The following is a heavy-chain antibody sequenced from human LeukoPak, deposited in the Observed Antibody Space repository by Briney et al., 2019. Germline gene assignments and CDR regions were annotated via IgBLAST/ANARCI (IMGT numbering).Heavy chain of an antibody. CDR3: ARDGSDAFDI. Sequence: GGSLRLSCAASGFTLRSYSMNWVRQAPGKGLEWVSSISSSSSYIYYADSVKGRFTISRDNAKNSLYLQMNSLRAEDTAVYYCARDGSDAFDIWGQGTMVTVSS. CDR1: GFTLRSYS. J-gene: IGHJ3*02. V-gene: IGHV3-21*01. CDR2: ISSSSSYI.